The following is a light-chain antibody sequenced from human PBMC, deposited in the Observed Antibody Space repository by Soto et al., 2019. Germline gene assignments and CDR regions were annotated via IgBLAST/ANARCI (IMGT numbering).Light chain of an antibody. J-gene: IGLJ1*01. CDR2: DTT. CDR1: TGAVTNGHD. CDR3: LLSYTGPYV. V-gene: IGLV7-46*01. Sequence: QAALTPKPSLNLSPGGTGSLTFCSSTGAVTNGHDPYLFQQKPGQAPRTLIYDTTNRHSWTPARFSGSLLGGKAALTLSGAQTEDEAEYYCLLSYTGPYVFAPGPKVTVL.